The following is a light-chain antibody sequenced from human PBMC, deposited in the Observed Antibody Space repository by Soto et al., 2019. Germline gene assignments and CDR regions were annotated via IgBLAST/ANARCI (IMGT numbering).Light chain of an antibody. J-gene: IGLJ3*02. CDR2: EVT. Sequence: QSALTQPPSASGSPGQSVAISCTGTSSDVGGYNHVSWYQQHPGKVPRLIIYEVTERPSGVPDRFSGSKSGNTASLTVSGLQAEDEAEYYCSSYAGSNILGVFGGGTQLTVL. CDR3: SSYAGSNILGV. CDR1: SSDVGGYNH. V-gene: IGLV2-8*01.